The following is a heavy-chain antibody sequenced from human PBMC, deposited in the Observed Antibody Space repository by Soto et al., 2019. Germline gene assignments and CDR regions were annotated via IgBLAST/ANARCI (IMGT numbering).Heavy chain of an antibody. J-gene: IGHJ4*02. CDR3: ARDYYDSSGYEPPFDY. CDR2: IWYDGSNK. D-gene: IGHD3-22*01. Sequence: QVQLVESGGGVVQPGRSLRLSCAASGFTFSSYGMHWVCQAPGKGLEWVAVIWYDGSNKYYADSVKGRFTISRDNSKNTLYLQMNSLRAEDTAVYYCARDYYDSSGYEPPFDYWGQGTLVTVSS. V-gene: IGHV3-33*01. CDR1: GFTFSSYG.